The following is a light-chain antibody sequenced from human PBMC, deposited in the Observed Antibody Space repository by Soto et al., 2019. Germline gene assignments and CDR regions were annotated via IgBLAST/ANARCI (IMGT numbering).Light chain of an antibody. J-gene: IGKJ1*01. CDR2: GAS. CDR3: QQYDNSPLP. V-gene: IGKV3-20*01. CDR1: QSVNSNY. Sequence: EIVLTQSPCTLSLSPGERATLSCRARQSVNSNYLAWYQQKPGQGPMLLIYGASSRATGIPDRFSGSGSGTAFTLTISRVEPADFAVYSWQQYDNSPLPYGQGTKVDIK.